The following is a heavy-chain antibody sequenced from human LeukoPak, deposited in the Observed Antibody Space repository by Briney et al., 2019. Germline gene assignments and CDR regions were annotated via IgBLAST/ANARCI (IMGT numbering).Heavy chain of an antibody. CDR3: AKDLLRFFSGSYRANYFDY. CDR2: ISPGGGPT. V-gene: IGHV3-23*01. D-gene: IGHD1-26*01. J-gene: IGHJ4*02. Sequence: HPGGSLRLSCAGSGFPFSIYGMNWVRQAPGKGLEWVSGISPGGGPTYYADSVKGRFTISRDDSKNTLYLQMNNLRAEDTAVYYCAKDLLRFFSGSYRANYFDYWGQGTLVTVSS. CDR1: GFPFSIYG.